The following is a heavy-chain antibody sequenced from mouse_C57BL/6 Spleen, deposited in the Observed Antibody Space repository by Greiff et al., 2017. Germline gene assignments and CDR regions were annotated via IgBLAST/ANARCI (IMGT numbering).Heavy chain of an antibody. D-gene: IGHD1-1*01. Sequence: EVQLQQSGPVLVKPGASVKMSCKASGYTFTDYYMNWVKQSHGKSLEWIGVINPYNGGTSYNQKFKGKATLTVDKSSSTAYMELNSLTSEDSAGYYCARGVVASDYFDYWGQGTTLTVSS. CDR3: ARGVVASDYFDY. CDR1: GYTFTDYY. CDR2: INPYNGGT. J-gene: IGHJ2*01. V-gene: IGHV1-19*01.